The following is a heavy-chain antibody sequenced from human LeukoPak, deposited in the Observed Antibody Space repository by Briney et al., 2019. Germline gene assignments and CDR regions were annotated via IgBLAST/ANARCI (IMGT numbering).Heavy chain of an antibody. D-gene: IGHD5-12*01. J-gene: IGHJ1*01. CDR1: GDSIGNKIYY. CDR2: LSSSGSV. CDR3: ARHAVVDAYPRYFQH. Sequence: SETLSLTCTVSGDSIGNKIYYWGWIRQPPGKGLEWIGSLSSSGSVYYNPSLKSRVTVSIDTSKNQFSLRLTSVIAADTAVYYCARHAVVDAYPRYFQHWGQGTLITVSS. V-gene: IGHV4-39*01.